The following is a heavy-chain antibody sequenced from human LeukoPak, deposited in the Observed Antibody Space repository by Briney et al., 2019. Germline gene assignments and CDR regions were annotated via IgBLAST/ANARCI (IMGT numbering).Heavy chain of an antibody. J-gene: IGHJ6*02. D-gene: IGHD5-12*01. CDR1: GGSFSGYY. V-gene: IGHV4-34*01. Sequence: PSETLSLTCAVYGGSFSGYYWSWIRQPPGKGLEWIGEINHSGSTNYNPSLKSRVTISVDTSKNQFSLKLSSVTAADTAMYYCARSVVATSRGYYYGMDVWGQGTTVTVSS. CDR2: INHSGST. CDR3: ARSVVATSRGYYYGMDV.